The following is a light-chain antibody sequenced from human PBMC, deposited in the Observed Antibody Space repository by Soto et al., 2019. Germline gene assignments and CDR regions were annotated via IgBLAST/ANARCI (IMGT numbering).Light chain of an antibody. Sequence: DIQMTQSPSTLSASVGDRVTITCRASQSIDTWLAWYQQKPGKAPKILIYKASSLESGVPSRFSGSGSGTEFTPTIHSPQAGGFSTYYCQQYSIYSRTFGQGTKLEIK. CDR1: QSIDTW. CDR2: KAS. J-gene: IGKJ2*01. CDR3: QQYSIYSRT. V-gene: IGKV1-5*03.